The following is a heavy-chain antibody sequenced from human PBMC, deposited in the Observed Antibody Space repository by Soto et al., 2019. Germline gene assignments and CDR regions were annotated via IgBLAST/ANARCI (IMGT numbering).Heavy chain of an antibody. CDR1: GGSISSYY. V-gene: IGHV4-59*08. Sequence: QVQLQESGPGLVKPSETLSLTCTVSGGSISSYYWSWIRQPPGKGLEWIGYIYYGGSTKYNPSLKSRFTISVDTSKKKFSLKLSSVTAADTAVYYCARFWYSRNRFDPWGQGTLVTVSS. J-gene: IGHJ5*02. CDR3: ARFWYSRNRFDP. D-gene: IGHD6-13*01. CDR2: IYYGGST.